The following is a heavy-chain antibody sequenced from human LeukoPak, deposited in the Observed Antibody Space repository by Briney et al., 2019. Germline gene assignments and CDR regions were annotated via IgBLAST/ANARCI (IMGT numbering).Heavy chain of an antibody. V-gene: IGHV4-39*01. D-gene: IGHD5-18*01. CDR1: GGSISIRGHY. J-gene: IGHJ4*02. CDR2: AFYSGKT. Sequence: SETLSLTCTVSGGSISIRGHYWGWIRQPPGKGLEWIGSAFYSGKTYYNPSLKSRLSISVDTSNNQFSLKLSSVTAADTAVYYCATVDTAGQISFDYWGQGTLVTVSS. CDR3: ATVDTAGQISFDY.